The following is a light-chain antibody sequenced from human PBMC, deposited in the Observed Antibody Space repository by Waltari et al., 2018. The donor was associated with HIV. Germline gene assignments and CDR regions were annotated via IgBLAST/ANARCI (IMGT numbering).Light chain of an antibody. V-gene: IGKV3-20*01. CDR1: ESVSSSY. J-gene: IGKJ5*01. CDR2: GAS. Sequence: EIVLTQSPRTLSLSPGERATLSCRASESVSSSYLAWYQQKPGQAPRLLIYGASTRATDIPDRFSGSGSGTDFTLTISRLEPEDFAVYFCQLYSASITFGQGTRLEIK. CDR3: QLYSASIT.